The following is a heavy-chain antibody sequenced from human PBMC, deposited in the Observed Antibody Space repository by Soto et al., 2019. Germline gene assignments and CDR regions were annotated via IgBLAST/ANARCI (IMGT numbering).Heavy chain of an antibody. Sequence: EVKLVESGGGLVQPGGSLRLSCAASGFTFNTNEMSWVRQAPGKGLEWVSYISSGGSAIYYADSVKGRFTISRDNAKNSLYLQMNSLRAEDTAVYYCARFNIVLVRTFDYWGQGTMVTVSS. D-gene: IGHD2-15*01. CDR3: ARFNIVLVRTFDY. J-gene: IGHJ4*02. CDR1: GFTFNTNE. CDR2: ISSGGSAI. V-gene: IGHV3-48*03.